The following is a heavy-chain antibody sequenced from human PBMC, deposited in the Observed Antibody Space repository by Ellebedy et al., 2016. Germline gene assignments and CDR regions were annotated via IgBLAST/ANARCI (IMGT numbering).Heavy chain of an antibody. D-gene: IGHD3-10*01. CDR2: ISSSSSYI. CDR1: GFTFSSYS. V-gene: IGHV3-21*04. Sequence: GESLKISXAASGFTFSSYSMNWVRQAPGKGLEWVSSISSSSSYIYYADSVKGRFTISRDNSKNTLYLQMNSLRAEDTAVYYCAKGGGLWFGEFFDYWGQGTLVTVSS. J-gene: IGHJ4*02. CDR3: AKGGGLWFGEFFDY.